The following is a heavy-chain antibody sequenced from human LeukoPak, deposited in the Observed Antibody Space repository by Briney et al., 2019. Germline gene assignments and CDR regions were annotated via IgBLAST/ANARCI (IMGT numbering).Heavy chain of an antibody. CDR2: INHSGST. J-gene: IGHJ2*01. V-gene: IGHV4-34*01. CDR1: GGSFSGYY. CDR3: ARGRITLNYGSARYWYLDL. D-gene: IGHD3-10*01. Sequence: PSETLSLTCAVYGGSFSGYYWSWIRQPPGKGLEWIGEINHSGSTNYNPSLKSRVTISVDTSKNQFSLKLSSVTAADTAVYYCARGRITLNYGSARYWYLDLWGRGTLVTVSS.